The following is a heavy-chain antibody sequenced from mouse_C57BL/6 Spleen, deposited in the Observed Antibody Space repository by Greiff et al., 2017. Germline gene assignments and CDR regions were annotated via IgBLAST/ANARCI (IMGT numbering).Heavy chain of an antibody. CDR1: GFTFSSYA. CDR3: ARGGLHMDY. V-gene: IGHV5-4*01. D-gene: IGHD6-1*01. CDR2: ISDGGSYT. J-gene: IGHJ4*01. Sequence: EVQLVESGGGLVKPGGSPKLSCAASGFTFSSYAMSWVRQTPEKRLEWVATISDGGSYTYYPDNVKGRFTISRDNAKNNLYLQMSHLKSEDTAMYYCARGGLHMDYWGQGTSVTVSS.